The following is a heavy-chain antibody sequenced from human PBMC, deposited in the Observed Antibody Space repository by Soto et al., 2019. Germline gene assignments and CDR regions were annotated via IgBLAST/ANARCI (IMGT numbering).Heavy chain of an antibody. J-gene: IGHJ5*02. V-gene: IGHV4-4*02. CDR3: ARGGASSKWLDP. D-gene: IGHD3-10*01. CDR2: IYRTGST. Sequence: SETLSLTCAVSGGSFTSNNWWTWVRQPPGQGLEWIGEIYRTGSTNYNPSLKSRVTISVDTSKNQFSLKLSSVTAADTAVYYCARGGASSKWLDPWGQGTLVTAPQ. CDR1: GGSFTSNNW.